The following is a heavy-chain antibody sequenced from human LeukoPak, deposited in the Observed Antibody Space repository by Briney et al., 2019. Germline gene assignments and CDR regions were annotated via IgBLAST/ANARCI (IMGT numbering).Heavy chain of an antibody. CDR1: GYTFTSYD. Sequence: GASVKVSCKASGYTFTSYDINWVRQATGQGLEWMGWMNPNSGNTGYAQKLQGRVTMTTDTSTSTAYMELRSLRSDDTAVYYCARSMIGAGGGYYFDYWGQGTLVTVSS. D-gene: IGHD3-22*01. V-gene: IGHV1-8*02. CDR3: ARSMIGAGGGYYFDY. CDR2: MNPNSGNT. J-gene: IGHJ4*02.